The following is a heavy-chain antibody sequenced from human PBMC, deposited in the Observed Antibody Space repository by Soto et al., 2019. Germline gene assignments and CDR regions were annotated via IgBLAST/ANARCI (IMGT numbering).Heavy chain of an antibody. CDR1: GFSLSTSGVG. CDR2: IYWNDDK. J-gene: IGHJ4*02. D-gene: IGHD3-22*01. Sequence: PTLVNPTQTLTLTCTFSGFSLSTSGVGVGWIRQPPGKALEWLALIYWNDDKRYSPSLKSRLTITKDTSKNQVVLTMTNMDPVDTATYYCAHRRYYYDSSGYVSDYWGQGTLVTVSS. CDR3: AHRRYYYDSSGYVSDY. V-gene: IGHV2-5*01.